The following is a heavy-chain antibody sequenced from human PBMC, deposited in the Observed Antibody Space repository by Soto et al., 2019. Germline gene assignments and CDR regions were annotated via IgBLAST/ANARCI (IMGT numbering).Heavy chain of an antibody. CDR3: AKASYYYDSSGPRAPFDY. Sequence: GGSLRLSCVGSGFTFSMFAMSWVRQAPGKGLEWISSISGSGGSTYYADSVKGRFTISRDNSKNTLYLQMNSLRAEDTAVYYCAKASYYYDSSGPRAPFDYWGQGTLVTVSS. D-gene: IGHD3-22*01. V-gene: IGHV3-23*01. CDR1: GFTFSMFA. J-gene: IGHJ4*02. CDR2: ISGSGGST.